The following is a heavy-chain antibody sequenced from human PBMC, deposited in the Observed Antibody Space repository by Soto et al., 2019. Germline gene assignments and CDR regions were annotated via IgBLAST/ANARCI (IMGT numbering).Heavy chain of an antibody. Sequence: QVQLVQSGAEVKKPGSSVKVSCKASGGTFSTYAISWVRQAPGQGLEWMGGIIPIFDTANYAQKFQGRVTSTADDSTSTAYMELSSLRSEDTAVYYCARADSRDYYYYDMDVWGQGTTVTVSS. CDR1: GGTFSTYA. CDR3: ARADSRDYYYYDMDV. V-gene: IGHV1-69*12. CDR2: IIPIFDTA. D-gene: IGHD3-3*01. J-gene: IGHJ6*02.